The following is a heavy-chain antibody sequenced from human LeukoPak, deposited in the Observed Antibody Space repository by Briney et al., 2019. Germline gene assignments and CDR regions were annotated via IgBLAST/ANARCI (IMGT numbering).Heavy chain of an antibody. V-gene: IGHV3-23*01. Sequence: PGGSLRLSCAASGFTFSSYAMSWVRQGPGKGLEWVSAISGSGGTTYYADSVKGRFTISRDNSKNTLYLQMNSLRAEDTAVYYCAKDPQAVPAATDAFDIWGQGTMVTVSS. CDR2: ISGSGGTT. J-gene: IGHJ3*02. CDR3: AKDPQAVPAATDAFDI. D-gene: IGHD2-2*01. CDR1: GFTFSSYA.